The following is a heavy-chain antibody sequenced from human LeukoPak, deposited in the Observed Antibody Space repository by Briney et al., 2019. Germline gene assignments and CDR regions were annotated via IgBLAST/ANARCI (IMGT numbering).Heavy chain of an antibody. D-gene: IGHD6-13*01. Sequence: SETLSLTCTVSGGSISSGGYYWSWIRQHPGKGLEWIGYIYYSGSTYYNPSLKGRVTISVDTSKNQFSLKLSSVTAADTAVYYCARESTVAAAGTFYLDYWGQGTLVTVSS. V-gene: IGHV4-31*03. CDR3: ARESTVAAAGTFYLDY. CDR2: IYYSGST. CDR1: GGSISSGGYY. J-gene: IGHJ4*02.